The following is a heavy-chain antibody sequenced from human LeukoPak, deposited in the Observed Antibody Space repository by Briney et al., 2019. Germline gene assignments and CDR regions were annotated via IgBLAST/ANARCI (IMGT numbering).Heavy chain of an antibody. CDR3: AALNDYYDSSGYPTTLDY. J-gene: IGHJ4*02. CDR1: GYTFTGYY. Sequence: ASVKVSCKASGYTFTGYYMHWVRQAPGQGLEWMGRINPNSGGTNYAQKFQGRVTMTRDTSISTAYMELSRLRSDDTAVYYWAALNDYYDSSGYPTTLDYWGQGTLVTVSS. D-gene: IGHD3-22*01. CDR2: INPNSGGT. V-gene: IGHV1-2*06.